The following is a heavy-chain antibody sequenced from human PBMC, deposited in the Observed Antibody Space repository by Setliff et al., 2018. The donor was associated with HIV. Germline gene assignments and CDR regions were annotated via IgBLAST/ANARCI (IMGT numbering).Heavy chain of an antibody. V-gene: IGHV4-59*11. CDR3: ARDGYYSGWSGLDI. CDR1: GGYISSRY. D-gene: IGHD6-19*01. Sequence: SETLSLTCTVSGGYISSRYWSWIRQPPGKGLEWIGYIYYTGDTTYNPSLKSRVSISVDRSKNHFSLKLSSVTAADTAVYFCARDGYYSGWSGLDIWGQGTMVTVSS. CDR2: IYYTGDT. J-gene: IGHJ3*02.